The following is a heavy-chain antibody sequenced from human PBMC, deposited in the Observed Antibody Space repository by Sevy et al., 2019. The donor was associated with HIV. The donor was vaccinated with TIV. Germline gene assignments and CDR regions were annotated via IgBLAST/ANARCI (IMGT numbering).Heavy chain of an antibody. CDR1: GFTFSPYW. CDR2: IRPDGSDK. J-gene: IGHJ5*02. D-gene: IGHD1-26*01. Sequence: GGSLRLSCEASGFTFSPYWMTWVRQAPGKGLEWVANIRPDGSDKYYVDSVKGRFTISRDNAKNSLYLQMNSLRADDTAMYYCARGVGRDRWGQGALVTVPS. CDR3: ARGVGRDR. V-gene: IGHV3-7*01.